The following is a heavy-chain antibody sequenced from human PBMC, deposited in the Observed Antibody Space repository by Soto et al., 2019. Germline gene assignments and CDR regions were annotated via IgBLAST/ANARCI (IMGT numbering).Heavy chain of an antibody. V-gene: IGHV3-15*01. CDR2: IKSKPDGGTT. J-gene: IGHJ6*03. CDR3: TAGRRDYYGNSDMDL. D-gene: IGHD3-22*01. Sequence: EMQLGESGGGLVKPGGSLRLSCAVSGYAFEVAWMNWVRQAPGKGLEWVGRIKSKPDGGTTAYAAPVEGRFTISRDDSTSTLYLQMNSLRTEDTAVYYCTAGRRDYYGNSDMDLWGKGTTVTVSS. CDR1: GYAFEVAW.